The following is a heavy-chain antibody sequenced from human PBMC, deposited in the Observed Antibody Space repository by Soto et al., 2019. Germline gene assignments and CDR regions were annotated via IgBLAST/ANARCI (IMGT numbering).Heavy chain of an antibody. CDR2: ISGSGDGT. V-gene: IGHV3-23*01. CDR3: VKDLMELAA. CDR1: GFTFTNYA. D-gene: IGHD3-3*02. Sequence: EVQLLESGGGLVQPGGSLSLSCAASGFTFTNYAMSWVRQAPGKGLEYVSGISGSGDGTHYGDSVKGRSTISRDNSQNTLFLQVSSLRAEDTAIYYCVKDLMELAAWGQGTLVTVSS. J-gene: IGHJ5*02.